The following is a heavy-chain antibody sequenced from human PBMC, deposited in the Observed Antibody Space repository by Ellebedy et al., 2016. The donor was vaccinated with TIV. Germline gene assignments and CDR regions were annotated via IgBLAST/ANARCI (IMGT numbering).Heavy chain of an antibody. D-gene: IGHD1-26*01. V-gene: IGHV3-23*01. Sequence: GESLKISXEGSGFTFDDYGMSWVRQVPGKGLEWVSGITNTAYTTFYTDSVKGRFTISRDNSKNTVYLQMDSLRAEDTAIYYCAKDHRVGANGLTIDYWGQGTLVTVSS. J-gene: IGHJ4*02. CDR2: ITNTAYTT. CDR3: AKDHRVGANGLTIDY. CDR1: GFTFDDYG.